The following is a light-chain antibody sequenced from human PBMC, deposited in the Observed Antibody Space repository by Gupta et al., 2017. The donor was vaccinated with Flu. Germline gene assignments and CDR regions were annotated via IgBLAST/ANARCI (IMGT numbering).Light chain of an antibody. Sequence: QSVLTQPPSASGIPGERVTISCSGSRSNIGVNSVNWYQQLPGTSPKLLIFSSDQRPSGAPDQFSGSKSGTSAFLAISGLQSEDEADYYCAAWDDSLNVYVFGTGTKVTVL. J-gene: IGLJ1*01. CDR2: SSD. CDR1: RSNIGVNS. CDR3: AAWDDSLNVYV. V-gene: IGLV1-44*01.